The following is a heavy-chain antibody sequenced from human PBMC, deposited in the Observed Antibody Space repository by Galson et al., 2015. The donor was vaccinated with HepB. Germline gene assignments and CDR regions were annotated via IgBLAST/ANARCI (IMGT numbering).Heavy chain of an antibody. Sequence: QSGAEVKKPGESLKISCKGSGYSFTNYWIGWVRQTPGKGLEWMGIIYPGDSDTRYSPSFQGQVTISADKSISTAYLQWGSLQASDTAMYYCAMTTVTTFPFFRFDYWGQGTLVTVSS. J-gene: IGHJ4*02. CDR1: GYSFTNYW. CDR3: AMTTVTTFPFFRFDY. D-gene: IGHD4-17*01. V-gene: IGHV5-51*01. CDR2: IYPGDSDT.